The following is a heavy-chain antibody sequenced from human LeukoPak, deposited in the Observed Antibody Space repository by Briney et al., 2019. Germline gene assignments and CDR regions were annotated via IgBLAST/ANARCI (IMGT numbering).Heavy chain of an antibody. D-gene: IGHD5-12*01. CDR1: DGSTTGHY. J-gene: IGHJ3*02. CDR3: ARASRRGYSGYALADAFDI. CDR2: VYYPWRT. V-gene: IGHV4-59*08. Sequence: PSETLSLLCSVSDGSTTGHYWRWIRRPPGKGLEGIAYVYYPWRTLYNPTLESRVTISVDTSKTQFSLTVTSVTAADTAVYYCARASRRGYSGYALADAFDIWGQGTMVTVSS.